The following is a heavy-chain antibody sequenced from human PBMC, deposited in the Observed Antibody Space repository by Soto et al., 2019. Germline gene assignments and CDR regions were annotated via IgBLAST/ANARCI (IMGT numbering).Heavy chain of an antibody. CDR1: GFSFNDYV. J-gene: IGHJ4*02. D-gene: IGHD1-26*01. V-gene: IGHV3-33*01. CDR3: ARGGKWELLLRL. CDR2: IWYDGSVT. Sequence: SGGSLRLSCEASGFSFNDYVMNWVRQAPGKGLEWVAVIWYDGSVTHYADSVKGRFSISRDISKSTLYLQMNSLRVEDTAVYFCARGGKWELLLRLWGQGTQVTVSS.